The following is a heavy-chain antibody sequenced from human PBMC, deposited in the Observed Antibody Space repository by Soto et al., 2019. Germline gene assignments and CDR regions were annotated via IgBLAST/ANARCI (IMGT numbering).Heavy chain of an antibody. Sequence: GESLRLSCASSGFHFSSYWMHWVRQVPGKGLVWVSRMDEDGGTTDYADSVKGRFTISRDNAKNTLYLQMNSLRVEDTAVYYCASDLSGRADVWGQGTTVTVSS. CDR3: ASDLSGRADV. V-gene: IGHV3-74*01. D-gene: IGHD3-10*01. CDR1: GFHFSSYW. CDR2: MDEDGGTT. J-gene: IGHJ6*02.